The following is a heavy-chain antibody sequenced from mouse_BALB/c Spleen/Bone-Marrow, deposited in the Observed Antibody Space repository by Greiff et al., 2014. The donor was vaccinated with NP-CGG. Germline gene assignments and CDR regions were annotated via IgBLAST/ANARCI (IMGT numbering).Heavy chain of an antibody. D-gene: IGHD6-1*01. V-gene: IGHV1S29*02. CDR3: ARRDSPYYFDY. Sequence: VQLQQSGPELVKPGASVKISCKASGYTFTDYNMHWVKQSHGKSLEWIGYIYPNNGGTGYNQKFKSKATVTADNSSSTAYMELRSLTSDDSAVNYCARRDSPYYFDYWGQGTTLTVSS. CDR2: IYPNNGGT. J-gene: IGHJ2*01. CDR1: GYTFTDYN.